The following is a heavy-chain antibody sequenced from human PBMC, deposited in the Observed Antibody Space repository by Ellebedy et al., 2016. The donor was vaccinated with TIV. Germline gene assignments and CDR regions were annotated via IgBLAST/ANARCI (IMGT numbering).Heavy chain of an antibody. CDR2: ISGSGGST. Sequence: GESLKISCASSAFTFNHHGMNWVRQAPGKGLELVSSISGSGGSTNYADSVKGRFTISRDNSENTLFLQMNSLRADDTAVYYCAKDRYSGSFSPFDSWGQGTLVIVSS. V-gene: IGHV3-23*01. CDR1: AFTFNHHG. CDR3: AKDRYSGSFSPFDS. J-gene: IGHJ4*02. D-gene: IGHD1-26*01.